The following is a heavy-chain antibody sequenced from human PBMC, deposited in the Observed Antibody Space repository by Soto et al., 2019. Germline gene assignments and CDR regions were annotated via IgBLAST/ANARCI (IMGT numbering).Heavy chain of an antibody. CDR1: GGSFSSYG. D-gene: IGHD1-1*01. Sequence: QMQLVQSGAELRKPGSSVRVSCKASGGSFSSYGLNWVRQAPGQGLEWVGRIIPFLGTSNYAQTFQGRVTITADDSTSTIYMELSSLRSEDTAVYYFARDAIIGPVGNSGTWFDPWGQGTLVTVSS. V-gene: IGHV1-69*11. CDR2: IIPFLGTS. CDR3: ARDAIIGPVGNSGTWFDP. J-gene: IGHJ5*02.